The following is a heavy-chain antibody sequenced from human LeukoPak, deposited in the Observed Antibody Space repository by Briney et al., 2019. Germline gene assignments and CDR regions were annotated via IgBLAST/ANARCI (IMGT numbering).Heavy chain of an antibody. CDR1: GYTFTSYY. CDR2: INPSGGST. Sequence: GASVKVSCKASGYTFTSYYMHWVRQAPGQGLEWMGIINPSGGSTSYAQKFQGRVTMTRDTSTSTVYMELSSLRSEDTAVYYCAREVARPATTVTADFVYWGQGTLVTVSS. V-gene: IGHV1-46*01. J-gene: IGHJ4*02. CDR3: AREVARPATTVTADFVY. D-gene: IGHD4-17*01.